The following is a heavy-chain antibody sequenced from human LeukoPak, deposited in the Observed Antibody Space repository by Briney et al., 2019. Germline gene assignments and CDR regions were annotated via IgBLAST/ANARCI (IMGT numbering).Heavy chain of an antibody. CDR1: GGSISSGGYS. J-gene: IGHJ4*02. CDR3: ARHKRSAYYYDSSGLYYFDY. Sequence: PSQTLSLTCAVSGGSISSGGYSWSWIQQPPGKGLEWIWYIYHSGSTYYNPSLKSRVTISVDTSKNQFSLKLSSVTAADTAVYCCARHKRSAYYYDSSGLYYFDYWGQGTLVTVSS. V-gene: IGHV4-30-2*01. D-gene: IGHD3-22*01. CDR2: IYHSGST.